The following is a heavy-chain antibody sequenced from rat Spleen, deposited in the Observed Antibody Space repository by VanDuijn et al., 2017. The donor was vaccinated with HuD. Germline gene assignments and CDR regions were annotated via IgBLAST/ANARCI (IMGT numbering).Heavy chain of an antibody. D-gene: IGHD1-2*01. Sequence: EVQLVESGGGLVQPGRSLKLSCAASGFTFSDYAMAWVRQAPKKGLEWVATIIYDGSSTYYRDSVKGRFTISRDNAKSTLYLQMDSLRSEDTATYYCARHQGQLYLRDYVMDAWGQGASVTVSS. CDR3: ARHQGQLYLRDYVMDA. J-gene: IGHJ4*01. CDR1: GFTFSDYA. CDR2: IIYDGSST. V-gene: IGHV5-17*01.